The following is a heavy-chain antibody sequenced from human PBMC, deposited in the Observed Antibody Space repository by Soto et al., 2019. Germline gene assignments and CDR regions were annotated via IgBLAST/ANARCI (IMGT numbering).Heavy chain of an antibody. CDR3: ARPSSWWFDT. CDR2: IYYSGST. V-gene: IGHV4-59*01. Sequence: SETLSLTCTVSGGSISSYYWSWIRQPPGKGLEWIGYIYYSGSTNYNPSLKSRVTISVDTSKNQFSLKLRSVTAADTAVYYCARPSSWWFDTWGQGTLVTVSS. CDR1: GGSISSYY. J-gene: IGHJ5*02. D-gene: IGHD6-13*01.